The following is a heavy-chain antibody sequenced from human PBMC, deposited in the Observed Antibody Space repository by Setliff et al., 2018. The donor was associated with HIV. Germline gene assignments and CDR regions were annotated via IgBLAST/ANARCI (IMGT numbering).Heavy chain of an antibody. CDR2: IVGSGGST. D-gene: IGHD1-26*01. J-gene: IGHJ6*02. CDR3: ARPTNIDTLYYGSQTFYMYYYGLDV. Sequence: GGSLRLSCAASGFIFSSYAMSWVRQAPGKGLEWVSAIVGSGGSTYYADSRKGRFTISRDNSKNTLHLQMNSLRAEDTAVYFCARPTNIDTLYYGSQTFYMYYYGLDVWGQGTTVTVSS. CDR1: GFIFSSYA. V-gene: IGHV3-23*01.